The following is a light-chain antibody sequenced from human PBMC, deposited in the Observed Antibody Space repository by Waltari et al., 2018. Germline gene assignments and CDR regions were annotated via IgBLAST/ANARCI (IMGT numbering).Light chain of an antibody. CDR2: QGT. Sequence: QSGLTQAASMSADPGKSITNPCTATNNDGGTYDLVSWYQQHPGRAPKLLIFQGTKRPSEVSGRFSGSKFADTASLTISGLQPEDEADYYCCSYAGTWLFGGGTKVTVL. J-gene: IGLJ3*02. CDR1: NNDGGTYDL. CDR3: CSYAGTWL. V-gene: IGLV2-23*01.